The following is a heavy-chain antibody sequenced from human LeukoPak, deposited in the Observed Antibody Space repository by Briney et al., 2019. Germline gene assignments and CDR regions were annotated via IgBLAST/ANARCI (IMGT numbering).Heavy chain of an antibody. CDR1: GGTFSSYT. CDR3: ARSPRSNYYYMDV. J-gene: IGHJ6*03. V-gene: IGHV1-69*08. CDR2: IIPILDTA. Sequence: SVKVSCTASGGTFSSYTISWVRQAPGQGLEWMGGIIPILDTANYAQKFQGRVTITADKSTSTAYMELSSLRSEDTAVYYCARSPRSNYYYMDVWGKGTTVTVSS.